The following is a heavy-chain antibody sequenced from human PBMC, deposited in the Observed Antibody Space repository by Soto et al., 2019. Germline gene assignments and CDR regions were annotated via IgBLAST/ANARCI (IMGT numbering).Heavy chain of an antibody. CDR3: ARTDYFDY. V-gene: IGHV4-38-2*01. CDR1: GYSISSGFF. Sequence: SETLSLTCAVSGYSISSGFFWGWIRQSPGGGLEWIGSIFHSGISYYNPSLKSRVTMSVDTSKNHFSLKLTSVTAADTAVYYCARTDYFDYWGPGTLVTVSS. CDR2: IFHSGIS. J-gene: IGHJ4*02.